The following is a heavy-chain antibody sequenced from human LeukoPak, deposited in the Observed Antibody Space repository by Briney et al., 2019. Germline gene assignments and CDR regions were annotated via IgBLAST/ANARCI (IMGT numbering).Heavy chain of an antibody. CDR2: ISDNGGGT. V-gene: IGHV3-23*01. D-gene: IGHD4/OR15-4a*01. Sequence: GGSLRLSCVASGFIFRNYAMSWVRQAPGEGLEWVSGISDNGGGTYYADSVKGRFTISRDNSKNMLYRQMNSLRAEDTAVYYCAKESGALGAPLYDYWGRGILVTASS. CDR1: GFIFRNYA. J-gene: IGHJ4*02. CDR3: AKESGALGAPLYDY.